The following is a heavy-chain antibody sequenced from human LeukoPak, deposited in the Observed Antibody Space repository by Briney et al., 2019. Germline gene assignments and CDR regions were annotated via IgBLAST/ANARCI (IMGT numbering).Heavy chain of an antibody. CDR2: IYYTGRT. J-gene: IGHJ1*01. Sequence: SETLSLTCTVSGGSISSSSHSWGWIRQPPGKGLEWTGTIYYTGRTYYNPSLKSRVTISVDTSKNQFSLKLSSVTAADTAVYFCARARHFYDSSWGYFQHWGQGTLVTVSS. D-gene: IGHD3-22*01. V-gene: IGHV4-39*07. CDR1: GGSISSSSHS. CDR3: ARARHFYDSSWGYFQH.